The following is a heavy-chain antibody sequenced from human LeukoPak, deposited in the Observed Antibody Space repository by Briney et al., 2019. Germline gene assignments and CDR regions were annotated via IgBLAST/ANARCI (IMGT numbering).Heavy chain of an antibody. CDR1: GDSISSPSYH. CDR2: VYFNGDT. Sequence: HPSETLSLTCTYSGDSISSPSYHWHWIRQSPGKGLEWVASVYFNGDTYYNPSLKSRVTISVDTSKNQFSLKLSSVTAADTAVYYCARHSYYYGSGRKYYYYYYYMDVWGKGTTVTISS. CDR3: ARHSYYYGSGRKYYYYYYYMDV. V-gene: IGHV4-39*01. D-gene: IGHD3-10*01. J-gene: IGHJ6*03.